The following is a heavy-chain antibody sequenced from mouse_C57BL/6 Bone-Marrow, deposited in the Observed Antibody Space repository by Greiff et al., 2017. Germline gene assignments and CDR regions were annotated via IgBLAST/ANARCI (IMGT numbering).Heavy chain of an antibody. Sequence: QVQLKQPGAELVKPGASVKLSCKASGYTFTSYWMHWVKQRPGRGLEWIGRIDPNSGGTKYNEKFKGKATLTVDKPSSTAYMQLSSLTSEDAAVYYCARDVNYYFDYWGQGTTLTVSS. CDR1: GYTFTSYW. D-gene: IGHD2-1*01. J-gene: IGHJ2*01. CDR3: ARDVNYYFDY. V-gene: IGHV1-72*01. CDR2: IDPNSGGT.